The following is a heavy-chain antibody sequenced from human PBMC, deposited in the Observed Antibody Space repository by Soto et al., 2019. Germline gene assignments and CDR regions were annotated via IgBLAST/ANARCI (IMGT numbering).Heavy chain of an antibody. V-gene: IGHV3-15*07. J-gene: IGHJ3*01. Sequence: EEQLVESGGGLVKPGGSLRLSCAGSGFTFSLAWMNWVRQAPGKGLEWVGRIKSEGSGGTTDYAAPVKGRFTISRDDSINTLYLQMNNLKTEDTAVYYCTRSWTYYSDKSVWGQGTRVTVSS. CDR1: GFTFSLAW. CDR2: IKSEGSGGTT. D-gene: IGHD3-22*01. CDR3: TRSWTYYSDKSV.